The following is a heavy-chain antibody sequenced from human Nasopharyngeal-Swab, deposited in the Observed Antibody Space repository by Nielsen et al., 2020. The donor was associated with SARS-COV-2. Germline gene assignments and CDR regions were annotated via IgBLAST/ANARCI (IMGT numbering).Heavy chain of an antibody. D-gene: IGHD3-16*02. J-gene: IGHJ3*02. CDR2: IIPIFGTA. Sequence: SVKVSCKASGGTFSSYAISWVRQAPGQGLEWMGGIIPIFGTANYAQKFQGRVTITADESTSTAYMGLSSLRSEDTAVYYCARFYDYVWGSYPQWTAFDIWGQGTMVTV. V-gene: IGHV1-69*13. CDR1: GGTFSSYA. CDR3: ARFYDYVWGSYPQWTAFDI.